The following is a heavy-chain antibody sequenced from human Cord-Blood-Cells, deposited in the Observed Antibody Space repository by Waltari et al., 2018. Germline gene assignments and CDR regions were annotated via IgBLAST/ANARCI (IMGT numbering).Heavy chain of an antibody. Sequence: PGQGLEWMGGIIPMLGTEKHAQKCHGGVTITEDESTSTAYMELSSVGSEDTAVYYGARGWGGGYFDLWGRGTLVTVSS. D-gene: IGHD3-10*01. CDR2: IIPMLGTE. CDR3: ARGWGGGYFDL. V-gene: IGHV1-69*01. J-gene: IGHJ2*01.